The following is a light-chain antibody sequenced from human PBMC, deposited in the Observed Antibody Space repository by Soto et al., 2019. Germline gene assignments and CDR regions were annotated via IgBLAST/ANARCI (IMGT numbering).Light chain of an antibody. V-gene: IGKV3-11*01. CDR1: QSVSSY. CDR2: DAS. Sequence: EIVLTQSPSTLSLSPGERATLSCRASQSVSSYLAWYQQKPGQAPRLLIYDASNRATGIPARFSGSGSGTDFTLTISSPEPEDFAAYYCQQRSNWPLTFGGGTKVDIK. J-gene: IGKJ4*01. CDR3: QQRSNWPLT.